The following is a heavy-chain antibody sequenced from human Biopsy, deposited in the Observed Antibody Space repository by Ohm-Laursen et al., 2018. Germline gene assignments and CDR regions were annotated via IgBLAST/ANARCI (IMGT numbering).Heavy chain of an antibody. CDR3: ARELGDFWGGRQFDF. CDR2: TDPKSGGT. D-gene: IGHD3-3*01. V-gene: IGHV1-2*02. Sequence: GASVKVSCKASGYDFSGYGISWVRQAPGQGLEWMGWTDPKSGGTNYAQKFQGRVTMTRDTSISTTYMELRRLTSDDTAVFYCARELGDFWGGRQFDFWGQGTLVTVSS. J-gene: IGHJ5*01. CDR1: GYDFSGYG.